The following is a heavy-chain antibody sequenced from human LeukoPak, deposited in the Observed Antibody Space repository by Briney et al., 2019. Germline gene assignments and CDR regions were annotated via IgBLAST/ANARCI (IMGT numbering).Heavy chain of an antibody. V-gene: IGHV1-69*10. CDR3: ARVNYYDSSGYSESAFDY. CDR2: IIPILGIA. J-gene: IGHJ4*02. Sequence: GASVKVSCKASGGTFSSYAISWVRQAPGQGLEWMGWIIPILGIANYAQKFQGRVTITADKSTSTAYMELSSLRSEDTAVYYCARVNYYDSSGYSESAFDYWGQGTLVTVSS. D-gene: IGHD3-22*01. CDR1: GGTFSSYA.